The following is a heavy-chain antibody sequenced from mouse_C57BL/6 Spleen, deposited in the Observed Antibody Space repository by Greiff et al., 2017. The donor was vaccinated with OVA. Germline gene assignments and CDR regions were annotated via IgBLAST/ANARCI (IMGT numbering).Heavy chain of an antibody. J-gene: IGHJ2*01. V-gene: IGHV1-64*01. Sequence: QLQQPGAELVKPGASVKLSCKASGYTFTSYWMHWVKQRPGQGLEWIGMIHPNSGSTNYNEKFKSKATLTVDKSSSTAYMQLSSLTSEGSAVYYCARFYYYGSSWYFCYWGQGTTLTVSS. D-gene: IGHD1-1*01. CDR1: GYTFTSYW. CDR3: ARFYYYGSSWYFCY. CDR2: IHPNSGST.